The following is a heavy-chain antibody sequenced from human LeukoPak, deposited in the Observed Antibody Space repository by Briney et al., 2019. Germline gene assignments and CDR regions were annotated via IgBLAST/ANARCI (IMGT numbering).Heavy chain of an antibody. V-gene: IGHV1-8*01. Sequence: ASVKVSCKASGYTFTSYDINWVRQATGQGLEWMGWMNPNSGNTGYAQKFQGRVTMTRNTSISTAYMELSSLRSEDTAVYYCATGDSSSWYPRYYYYGMDVWGQGTTVTVSS. J-gene: IGHJ6*02. CDR2: MNPNSGNT. CDR3: ATGDSSSWYPRYYYYGMDV. CDR1: GYTFTSYD. D-gene: IGHD6-13*01.